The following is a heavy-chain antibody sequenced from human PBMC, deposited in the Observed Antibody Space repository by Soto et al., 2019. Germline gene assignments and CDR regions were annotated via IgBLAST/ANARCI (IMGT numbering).Heavy chain of an antibody. Sequence: QVQLVQSGAEVQKPGASVKVSCKASGYTFTSYGISWVRQAPGQGLEWMGWISTYNGKINYAQNLQGRVTMTTDTSTSTVYMELRSLRSDDTAVYYCGRLKGSHWGQGTLVTVSS. J-gene: IGHJ4*02. CDR1: GYTFTSYG. CDR3: GRLKGSH. CDR2: ISTYNGKI. V-gene: IGHV1-18*01.